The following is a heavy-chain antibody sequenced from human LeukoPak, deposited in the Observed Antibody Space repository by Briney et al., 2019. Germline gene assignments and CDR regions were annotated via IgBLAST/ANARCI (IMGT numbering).Heavy chain of an antibody. Sequence: TSETLSLTCAVYGGSFSGYYWSWIRQPPGKGLEWIGEINHSGSTNYNPSLKSRVTISVDTSKNQFSLKLSSVTAADTAVYYCARGPLGGDMDVWGKGTTVTVS. CDR3: ARGPLGGDMDV. J-gene: IGHJ6*03. CDR2: INHSGST. V-gene: IGHV4-34*01. D-gene: IGHD3-16*01. CDR1: GGSFSGYY.